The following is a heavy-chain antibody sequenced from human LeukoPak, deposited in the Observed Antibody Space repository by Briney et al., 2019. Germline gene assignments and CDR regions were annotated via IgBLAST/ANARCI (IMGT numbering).Heavy chain of an antibody. V-gene: IGHV5-51*01. CDR1: GYSFTSYW. J-gene: IGHJ6*02. CDR2: IYPGDSDT. CDR3: ARSYSSSWSYYGMDV. D-gene: IGHD6-13*01. Sequence: GESLKISCKGSGYSFTSYWIGWVRQMPGKGLEWMGIIYPGDSDTRYSPSFQGQVTISADKSISTAYLQWSSLKASDTAMYYCARSYSSSWSYYGMDVWRQGTTVTVSS.